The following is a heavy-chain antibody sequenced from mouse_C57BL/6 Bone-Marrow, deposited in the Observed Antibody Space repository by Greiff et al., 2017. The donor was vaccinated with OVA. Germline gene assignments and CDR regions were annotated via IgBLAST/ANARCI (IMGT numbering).Heavy chain of an antibody. D-gene: IGHD1-1*01. CDR1: GYTFTSYW. Sequence: QVQLKQPGAELVRPGTSVKLSCKASGYTFTSYWMHWVKQRPGQGLEWIGVIDPSDSYTNYNQKFKGKATLTVDTSSSTAYMQLSSLTSEDSAVYYSAVYGSSFHWYFDVWGTGTTVTVSS. CDR2: IDPSDSYT. CDR3: AVYGSSFHWYFDV. V-gene: IGHV1-59*01. J-gene: IGHJ1*03.